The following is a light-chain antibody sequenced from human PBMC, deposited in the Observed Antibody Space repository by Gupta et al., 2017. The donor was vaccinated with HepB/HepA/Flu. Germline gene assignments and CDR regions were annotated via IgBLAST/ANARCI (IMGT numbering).Light chain of an antibody. CDR2: DVT. V-gene: IGLV2-14*01. CDR1: SCDVGGYNY. Sequence: QSALTQPASVSGSPGQSITISCTGTSCDVGGYNYVSWYQQHPGKAPTLLIYDVTNRPSGVSNRFSGSKSGNKASLTISGLQAEDEADYYCSSYTRGNTVLFGGGTKLTVL. J-gene: IGLJ2*01. CDR3: SSYTRGNTVL.